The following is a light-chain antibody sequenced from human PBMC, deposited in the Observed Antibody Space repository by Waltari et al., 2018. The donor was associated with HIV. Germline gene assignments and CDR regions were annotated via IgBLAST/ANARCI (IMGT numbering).Light chain of an antibody. V-gene: IGLV1-44*01. J-gene: IGLJ2*01. CDR1: ASNIGANS. Sequence: QSMLTQSPSASGTPGQRVTISCSGGASNIGANSVNWYQQLPGTAPRLLIYTNDQRPSGVPDRFSGSKSGTSASLVISGLHSEDEAAYYCSTSDDTLSGHVVFGGGTTLTVL. CDR2: TND. CDR3: STSDDTLSGHVV.